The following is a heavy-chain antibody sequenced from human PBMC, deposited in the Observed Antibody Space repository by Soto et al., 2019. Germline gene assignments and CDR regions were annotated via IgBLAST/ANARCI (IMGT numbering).Heavy chain of an antibody. V-gene: IGHV1-3*01. D-gene: IGHD1-7*01. J-gene: IGHJ4*02. Sequence: QVQLVQSGAEVKKPGASVKVSCKTSGYTFSMHAIHWVRQAPGQGLEWMGWINAGNGDTKYSENFQGRVAITRDAYAGAAYMEVRSLRSEDTAIYYCARDEGGWNSIEGGFVKFILDYWGQGSVVTVSS. CDR3: ARDEGGWNSIEGGFVKFILDY. CDR1: GYTFSMHA. CDR2: INAGNGDT.